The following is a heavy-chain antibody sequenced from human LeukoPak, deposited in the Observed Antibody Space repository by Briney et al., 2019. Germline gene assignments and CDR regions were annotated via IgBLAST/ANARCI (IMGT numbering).Heavy chain of an antibody. D-gene: IGHD2-2*01. CDR1: GYTFTSYD. CDR3: ARADCSSTSCSNWFDP. V-gene: IGHV1-8*01. CDR2: MNPNSGNT. J-gene: IGHJ5*02. Sequence: GASVKVSCKASGYTFTSYDINWVRQATGQGLEWMGWMNPNSGNTGYAQKFQGRVTMTRNTSISTASMELSSLRSEDTAVYYCARADCSSTSCSNWFDPWGQGTLVTVSS.